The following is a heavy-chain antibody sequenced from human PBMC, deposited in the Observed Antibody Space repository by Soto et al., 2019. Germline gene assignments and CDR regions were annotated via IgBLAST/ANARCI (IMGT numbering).Heavy chain of an antibody. D-gene: IGHD3-22*01. CDR2: VKSKNDGGTT. V-gene: IGHV3-15*07. CDR1: GVTFSNAW. Sequence: TGGSLRLSCAASGVTFSNAWINWVRQAPGKGLEWVGRVKSKNDGGTTDFAAPVKGRFAISRDDSKNMVYLEMNSLQTEDTAIYYCTTDSYITSIIVRFDYWGHGTLVTVSS. CDR3: TTDSYITSIIVRFDY. J-gene: IGHJ4*01.